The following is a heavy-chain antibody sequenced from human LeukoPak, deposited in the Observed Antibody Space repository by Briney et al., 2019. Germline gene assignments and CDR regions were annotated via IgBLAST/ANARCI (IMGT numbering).Heavy chain of an antibody. J-gene: IGHJ5*02. D-gene: IGHD3-10*01. V-gene: IGHV4-39*01. CDR2: IYYSGSS. CDR1: GGPISSNSYY. Sequence: PSETLSLTCTASGGPISSNSYYWGWIRQPPGKGLEWIGSIYYSGSSYYNPSLKSRVTISVDTSKNQFSLKLSSVTAADTAVYYCASGSRSVSQYNWFDPWGQGTLVTVSS. CDR3: ASGSRSVSQYNWFDP.